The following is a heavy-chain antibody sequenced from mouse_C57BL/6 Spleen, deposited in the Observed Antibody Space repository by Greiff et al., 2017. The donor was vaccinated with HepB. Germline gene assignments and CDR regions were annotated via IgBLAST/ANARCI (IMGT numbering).Heavy chain of an antibody. V-gene: IGHV3-6*01. CDR1: GYSITSGYY. J-gene: IGHJ4*01. Sequence: EVQLVESGPGLVKPSQSLSLTCSVTGYSITSGYYWNWIRQFPGNKLEWMGYISYDGSNNYNPSLKNRISITRDTSKNQFFLKLNSVTTEDTATYYCARDQGLPHYYAMDYWGQGTSVTVSS. CDR2: ISYDGSN. CDR3: ARDQGLPHYYAMDY. D-gene: IGHD2-4*01.